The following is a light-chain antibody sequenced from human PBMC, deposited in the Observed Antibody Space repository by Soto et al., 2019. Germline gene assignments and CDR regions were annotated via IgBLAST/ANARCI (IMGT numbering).Light chain of an antibody. CDR1: QSVSNSY. CDR3: QQYGSSPHT. CDR2: GAS. Sequence: EIVLTRSPGTLSLSPGERATLSCRASQSVSNSYLAWYQHKPGQAPRLLIHGASSRATGIPDRFSGSGSGTEFTLNINRLEPEDFAVYYCQQYGSSPHTFGQGTKLEIK. J-gene: IGKJ2*01. V-gene: IGKV3-20*01.